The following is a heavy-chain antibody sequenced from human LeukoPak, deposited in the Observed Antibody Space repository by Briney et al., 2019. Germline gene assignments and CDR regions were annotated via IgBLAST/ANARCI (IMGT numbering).Heavy chain of an antibody. J-gene: IGHJ5*02. CDR1: GFTFSSYS. V-gene: IGHV3-21*01. Sequence: GGSLRLSCAASGFTFSSYSMNWVRQAPGKGLEWVSSISSSSSYIYYADSVKGRFTISKDNAKNSLYLQMNSLRAEDTAVYYCARDFLPNYYGSKIKRPMGWFDPWGQGTLVTVSS. CDR3: ARDFLPNYYGSKIKRPMGWFDP. CDR2: ISSSSSYI. D-gene: IGHD3-10*01.